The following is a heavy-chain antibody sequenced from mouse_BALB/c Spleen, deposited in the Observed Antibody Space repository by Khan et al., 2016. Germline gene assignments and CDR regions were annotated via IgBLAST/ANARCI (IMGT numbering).Heavy chain of an antibody. Sequence: EVELVESGGGLVKSGGSLKLSRAASGFTSSSYAMSWVRQTPQKRLEWVASISSGGSTYYPDSVKGRFTTSRDNARNILNLQMSSLRSEDTARYYCAREVYGNYGDYFDYWGQGTTLTVSA. D-gene: IGHD2-1*01. CDR2: ISSGGST. V-gene: IGHV5-6-5*01. CDR1: GFTSSSYA. CDR3: AREVYGNYGDYFDY. J-gene: IGHJ2*01.